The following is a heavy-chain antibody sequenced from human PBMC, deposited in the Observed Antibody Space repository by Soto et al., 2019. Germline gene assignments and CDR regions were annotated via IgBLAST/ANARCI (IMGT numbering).Heavy chain of an antibody. CDR1: GFTFSSYG. Sequence: QVQLVESGGGVVQPGRSLRLSCAASGFTFSSYGMYWVCQAPGKWLEWVAVISYDGSNKYYADSVKGRFTISRDKSKNTLYLQMNSLRAEDTAVYYCAKDDNWNYGVYYYYGMDVWGQGTTVTVSS. CDR3: AKDDNWNYGVYYYYGMDV. J-gene: IGHJ6*02. D-gene: IGHD1-7*01. CDR2: ISYDGSNK. V-gene: IGHV3-30*18.